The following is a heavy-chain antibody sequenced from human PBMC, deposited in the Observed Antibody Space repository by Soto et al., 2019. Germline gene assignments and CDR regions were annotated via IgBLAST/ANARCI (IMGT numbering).Heavy chain of an antibody. D-gene: IGHD3-22*01. J-gene: IGHJ4*02. CDR2: FWYDGTDQ. CDR3: AGGSSGYYFEY. CDR1: GL. Sequence: GGSLRLSCVASGLHWVRQAPGKGLEWVATFWYDGTDQYYADSVKGRFTISRDNSKNTLYLQMNSLRAEDTAVYYCAGGSSGYYFEYWGQGTLVTVSS. V-gene: IGHV3-33*01.